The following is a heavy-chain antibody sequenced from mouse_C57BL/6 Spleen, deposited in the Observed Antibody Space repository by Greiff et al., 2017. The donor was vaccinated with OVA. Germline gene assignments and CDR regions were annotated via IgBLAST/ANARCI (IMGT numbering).Heavy chain of an antibody. CDR2: INPNYGTT. D-gene: IGHD1-1*01. CDR1: GYSFTDYY. V-gene: IGHV1-39*01. Sequence: VQLQQSGPELVKPGASVKISCKASGYSFTDYYMNWVKQSPGKSLEWIGVINPNYGTTSYNQKFKGKATLTVDKSSSTAYLQLNSLTSEDSAGYYGASYYYGSCYGCFDVWGKGTTVTVSS. CDR3: ASYYYGSCYGCFDV. J-gene: IGHJ1*03.